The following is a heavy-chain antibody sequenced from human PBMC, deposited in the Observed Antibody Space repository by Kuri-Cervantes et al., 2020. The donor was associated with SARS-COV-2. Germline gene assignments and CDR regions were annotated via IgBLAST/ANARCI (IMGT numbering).Heavy chain of an antibody. D-gene: IGHD6-19*01. V-gene: IGHV3-21*01. Sequence: GESLKISCAVSGFTFSSYSMNWVRQAPGKGLEWVSSISSSSSYIYYADSVKGRFTISRDNAKNSLYLQMNSLRAEDTAVYYCARSSGWYDYWGQGTLVTVSS. CDR2: ISSSSSYI. CDR1: GFTFSSYS. J-gene: IGHJ4*02. CDR3: ARSSGWYDY.